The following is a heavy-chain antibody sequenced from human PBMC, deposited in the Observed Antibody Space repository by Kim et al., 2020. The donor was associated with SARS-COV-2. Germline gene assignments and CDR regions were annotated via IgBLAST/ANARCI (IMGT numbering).Heavy chain of an antibody. Sequence: GGSLRLSCAASGFTFSSYSMNWVRQAPGKGLEWVSSISSSSSYIYYADSVKGRFTISRDNAKNSLYLQMNSLRAEDTAVYYCARDRVGIAARKRFDPWGQGTLVTVSS. CDR3: ARDRVGIAARKRFDP. CDR2: ISSSSSYI. J-gene: IGHJ5*02. CDR1: GFTFSSYS. D-gene: IGHD6-6*01. V-gene: IGHV3-21*01.